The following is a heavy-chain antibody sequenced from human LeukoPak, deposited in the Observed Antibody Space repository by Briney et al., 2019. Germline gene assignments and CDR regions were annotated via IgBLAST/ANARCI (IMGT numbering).Heavy chain of an antibody. CDR2: IYHSGST. CDR1: GYSISSGYY. CDR3: ARHGYSSGYGAFGI. D-gene: IGHD6-25*01. J-gene: IGHJ3*02. Sequence: PSETLSLTCAVSGYSISSGYYWGWIRQPPGKGLEWIGSIYHSGSTYYNPSLKSRVTISVDTSKNQFSLKLSSVTAADTAVYYCARHGYSSGYGAFGIWGQGTMVTVSS. V-gene: IGHV4-38-2*01.